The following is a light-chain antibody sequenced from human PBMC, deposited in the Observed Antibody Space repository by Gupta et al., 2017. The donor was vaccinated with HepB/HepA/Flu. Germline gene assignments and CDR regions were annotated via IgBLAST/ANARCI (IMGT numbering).Light chain of an antibody. CDR3: CSYAGTTTFWV. J-gene: IGLJ3*02. Sequence: QSALTQPASVSGSPGQSITISCTGTISDVGTYNLVSWYQQHPGKAPKVIIYEVTNRPAGVSDRFSGSKSGNTASLTISGLQAEDEADYYCCSYAGTTTFWVFGGGTKLTVL. CDR2: EVT. V-gene: IGLV2-23*02. CDR1: ISDVGTYNL.